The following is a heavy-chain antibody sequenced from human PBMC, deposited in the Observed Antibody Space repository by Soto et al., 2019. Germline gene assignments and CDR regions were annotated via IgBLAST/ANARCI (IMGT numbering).Heavy chain of an antibody. CDR3: ARMPLEGGSYGRGFDY. Sequence: QVTLKESGPVLVKPTETLTLTCTVSGFSLSNARMGVSWIRQPPGKALEWLAHIFSNDEKYYSTSLKSRPTLSKDTSKNQVVLTMTNMDPVDTAKYYCARMPLEGGSYGRGFDYWGQGPLVTVSS. CDR2: IFSNDEK. V-gene: IGHV2-26*01. D-gene: IGHD1-26*01. J-gene: IGHJ4*02. CDR1: GFSLSNARMG.